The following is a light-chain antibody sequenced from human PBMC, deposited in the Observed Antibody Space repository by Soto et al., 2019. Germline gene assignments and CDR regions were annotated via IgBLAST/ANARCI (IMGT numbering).Light chain of an antibody. CDR3: RSYRSSSTLGV. CDR1: SSDVGGYNY. J-gene: IGLJ2*01. CDR2: EVS. Sequence: QSALTQPASVSGSPGQSITISCTGTSSDVGGYNYVSWYQQHPGKAPKVMIYEVSNRPSGVSNRFSGSKSGNTASLTISGLQAEDEADYYCRSYRSSSTLGVFGGGTKLTVL. V-gene: IGLV2-14*01.